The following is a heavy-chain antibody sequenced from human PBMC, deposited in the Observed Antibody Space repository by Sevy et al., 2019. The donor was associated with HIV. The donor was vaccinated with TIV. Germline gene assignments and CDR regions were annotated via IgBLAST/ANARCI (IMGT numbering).Heavy chain of an antibody. CDR2: ISDRGTTI. D-gene: IGHD3-10*01. CDR1: GFIFSDYY. CDR3: AREGSLRYFDL. Sequence: GGSLGLPCAASGFIFSDYYMNWIRQSPGRGLEWVSYISDRGTTIYYADSVKGRFTISRDNAKNSLYLQMNSLRAEDTAVYYCAREGSLRYFDLWGRGTLVTVSS. V-gene: IGHV3-11*01. J-gene: IGHJ2*01.